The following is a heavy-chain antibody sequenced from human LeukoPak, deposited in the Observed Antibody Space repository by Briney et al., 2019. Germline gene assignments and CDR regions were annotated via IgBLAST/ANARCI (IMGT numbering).Heavy chain of an antibody. CDR3: ARVPLWFGELSDY. CDR1: GYTFTSYG. J-gene: IGHJ4*02. Sequence: ASVKVSCKASGYTFTSYGISWVRQAPGQGLEWMGWISAYNGNTNYAQKLQGRVTMTTDTSTSTACMELRSLRSDDTAVYYCARVPLWFGELSDYWGQGTLVTVSS. CDR2: ISAYNGNT. D-gene: IGHD3-10*01. V-gene: IGHV1-18*01.